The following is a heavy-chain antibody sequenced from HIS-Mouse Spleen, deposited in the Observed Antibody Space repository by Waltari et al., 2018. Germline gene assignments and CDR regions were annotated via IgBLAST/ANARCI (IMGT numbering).Heavy chain of an antibody. D-gene: IGHD6-13*01. CDR2: SYYRGRT. CDR3: AREIPYSSSWYDWYFDL. V-gene: IGHV4-39*07. Sequence: QLQLQESGPGLVKPSETLSLTCTVPGGSISSSSYYWGWIRQPPGKGLEWVGSSYYRGRTHYNPSLKSRVTISVDTSKIQCSLKLSSVTAADTAVYYCAREIPYSSSWYDWYFDLWGRGTLVTVSS. CDR1: GGSISSSSYY. J-gene: IGHJ2*01.